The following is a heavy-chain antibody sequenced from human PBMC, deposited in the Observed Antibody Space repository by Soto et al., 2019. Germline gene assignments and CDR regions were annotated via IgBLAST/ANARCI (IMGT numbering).Heavy chain of an antibody. J-gene: IGHJ4*02. Sequence: QVQLVESGGGVVQPGRSLRLSCAASGFTSSSYAMHWVRQAPGKGLEWVAVISYDGSNKYYADSVKGRFTISRDNSKNTLYLQMNSLRAEDTAVYYCARAGYSSGWYYGPFDYWGQGTLVTVSS. V-gene: IGHV3-30-3*01. CDR2: ISYDGSNK. CDR3: ARAGYSSGWYYGPFDY. CDR1: GFTSSSYA. D-gene: IGHD6-19*01.